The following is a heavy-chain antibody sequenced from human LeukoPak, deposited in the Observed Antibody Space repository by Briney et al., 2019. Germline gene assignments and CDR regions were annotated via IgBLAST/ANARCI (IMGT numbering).Heavy chain of an antibody. CDR3: AKDKGYRWLQFEYYFDY. J-gene: IGHJ4*02. D-gene: IGHD5-24*01. V-gene: IGHV1-8*03. Sequence: GASVKVSCKASGYTFTGYYMHWVRQAPGQGLEWMGWINPNSGNTGYAQKFQGRVTITRNTSISTAYMELSSLRAEDTALYYCAKDKGYRWLQFEYYFDYWGQGTLVTVSS. CDR1: GYTFTGYY. CDR2: INPNSGNT.